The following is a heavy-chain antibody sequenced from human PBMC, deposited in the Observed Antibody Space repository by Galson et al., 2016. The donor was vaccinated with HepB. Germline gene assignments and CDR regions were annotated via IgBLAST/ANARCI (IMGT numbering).Heavy chain of an antibody. CDR3: ARAGVAVAGILY. CDR1: GDTIASHT. D-gene: IGHD6-19*01. V-gene: IGHV1-46*01. J-gene: IGHJ4*02. CDR2: INPSGGST. Sequence: SVKVSCKASGDTIASHTVSWARQAPGQGLEWMGIINPSGGSTSYAQKFQGRVTMTRDTSTSTVYMELSSLRSEDTAVYYCARAGVAVAGILYWGQGTLVTVSS.